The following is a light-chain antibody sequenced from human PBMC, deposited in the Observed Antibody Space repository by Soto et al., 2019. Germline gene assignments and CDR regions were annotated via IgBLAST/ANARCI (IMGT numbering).Light chain of an antibody. Sequence: EIVLTQSPGTLSLSPGERATLSCRASQSVSSSYLAWYQQKPGQAPRLLIYGTSSRATGIPDRFSGSGSGTDFTLTISRLEPEDFAVFYCQQYGSSITFGQGTRLET. CDR2: GTS. CDR1: QSVSSSY. V-gene: IGKV3-20*01. CDR3: QQYGSSIT. J-gene: IGKJ5*01.